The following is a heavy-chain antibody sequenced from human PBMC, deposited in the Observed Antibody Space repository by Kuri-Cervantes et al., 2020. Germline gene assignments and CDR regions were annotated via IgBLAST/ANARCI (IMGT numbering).Heavy chain of an antibody. D-gene: IGHD1-26*01. Sequence: GESLKISCAASGFTISSNYMSWVRQAPGKGLVWVSRINSDGSSTSYADSVKGRFTISRDNAKNTLYLQMNSLRAEDTAVYYCAKTVGSITRPDYWGQGTLVTVSS. CDR2: INSDGSST. CDR3: AKTVGSITRPDY. J-gene: IGHJ4*02. V-gene: IGHV3-74*01. CDR1: GFTISSNY.